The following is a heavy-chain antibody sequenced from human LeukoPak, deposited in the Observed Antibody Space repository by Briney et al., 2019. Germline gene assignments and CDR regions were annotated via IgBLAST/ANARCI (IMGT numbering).Heavy chain of an antibody. D-gene: IGHD5-12*01. Sequence: GRSLRLSCAASGFTFSTYAMHWVRQAPGKGLEWVAVISYDGSNEYYTDSVKGRFTISRDNYKSTLYLQMNSLRAEDTAVYYCARDAGNSGYGCDLWGQGTLVTVSS. V-gene: IGHV3-30-3*01. J-gene: IGHJ5*02. CDR2: ISYDGSNE. CDR1: GFTFSTYA. CDR3: ARDAGNSGYGCDL.